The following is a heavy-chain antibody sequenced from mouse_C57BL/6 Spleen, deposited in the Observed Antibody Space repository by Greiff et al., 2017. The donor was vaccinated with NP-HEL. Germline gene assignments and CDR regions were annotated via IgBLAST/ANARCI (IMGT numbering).Heavy chain of an antibody. CDR3: TRGGFITTAWNYFDY. D-gene: IGHD1-1*01. CDR1: GYTFTDYE. V-gene: IGHV1-15*01. Sequence: QVQLQQSGAELVRPGASVTLSCKASGYTFTDYEMHWVKQTPVHGLEWIGAIDPETGGTAYNQKFKGKAIPTADKSSSTAYMELRSLTSEDSAVYYCTRGGFITTAWNYFDYWGQGTTLTVSS. J-gene: IGHJ2*01. CDR2: IDPETGGT.